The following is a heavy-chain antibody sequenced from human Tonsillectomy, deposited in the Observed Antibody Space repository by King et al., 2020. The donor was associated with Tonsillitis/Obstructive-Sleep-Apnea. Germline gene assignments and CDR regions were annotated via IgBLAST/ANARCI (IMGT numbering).Heavy chain of an antibody. D-gene: IGHD3-9*01. J-gene: IGHJ4*02. CDR1: GFTFSSYA. CDR3: VKDLPPHYDILTSYYTWEADY. Sequence: VQLVESGGGLVQPGGSLRLSCSASGFTFSSYAVHWVRQAPGKGLEYVSAISSNGGSTYYADSVKDRFTISRDNSKNTLYLQMSSLRAEDTAVYYCVKDLPPHYDILTSYYTWEADYWGQGTLVTVSS. CDR2: ISSNGGST. V-gene: IGHV3-64D*06.